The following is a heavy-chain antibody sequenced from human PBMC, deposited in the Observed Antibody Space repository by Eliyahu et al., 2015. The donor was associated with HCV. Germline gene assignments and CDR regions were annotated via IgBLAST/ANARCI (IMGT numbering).Heavy chain of an antibody. Sequence: EVQLVESGGGLVQPGRSLRLSCAASGFTFDEYGMRWVRQAPGKGLGWVSGISWNSAIVGYADSVKGRVTISRDNAKNSLYLQMNNLGAEDTAVYYCAKDRSLWFGMDVWGRGTTVTVSS. CDR2: ISWNSAIV. J-gene: IGHJ6*02. CDR1: GFTFDEYG. V-gene: IGHV3-9*01. CDR3: AKDRSLWFGMDV. D-gene: IGHD3-9*01.